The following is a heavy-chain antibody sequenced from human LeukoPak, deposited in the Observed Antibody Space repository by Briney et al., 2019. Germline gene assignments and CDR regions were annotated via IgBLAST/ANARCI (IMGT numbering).Heavy chain of an antibody. CDR1: GGSFSGYY. J-gene: IGHJ3*02. Sequence: SETLSLTCAVYGGSFSGYYWSWIRQPPGKGLEWIGEINHSGSTNYNPSLKSRVTISVDTSKNQFSLKLSSVTAADTAVYYCARGATYYYDSSGYDDAFDIWGQGTMVTVSA. D-gene: IGHD3-22*01. V-gene: IGHV4-34*01. CDR3: ARGATYYYDSSGYDDAFDI. CDR2: INHSGST.